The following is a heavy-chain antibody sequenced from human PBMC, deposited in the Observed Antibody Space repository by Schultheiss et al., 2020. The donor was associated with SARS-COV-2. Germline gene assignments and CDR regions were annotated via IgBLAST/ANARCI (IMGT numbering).Heavy chain of an antibody. CDR3: AKGSLNTAMVTGFDY. V-gene: IGHV3-23*01. D-gene: IGHD5-18*01. J-gene: IGHJ4*02. Sequence: GGSLRLSCAASGFTFSSYWMSWVRQAPGKGLEWVSAISGSGGSTYYADSVKGRFTISSDNSKNTLYLQMNSLRAEDTAVYYCAKGSLNTAMVTGFDYWGQGTLVTVSS. CDR1: GFTFSSYW. CDR2: ISGSGGST.